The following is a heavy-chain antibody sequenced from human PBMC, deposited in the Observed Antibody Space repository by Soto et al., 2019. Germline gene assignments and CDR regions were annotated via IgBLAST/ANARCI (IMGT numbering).Heavy chain of an antibody. D-gene: IGHD3-16*01. J-gene: IGHJ4*02. V-gene: IGHV5-51*01. CDR1: GSRFTSSW. Sequence: GESLKISCQGSGSRFTSSWIGWVRQMPGKGLEWLGNVYPSDSDVGYSPSFEGRVTISADNSINTAYLHLLNLKASDTAIYYCTKGATSTFDSWGQGTRVTVSS. CDR3: TKGATSTFDS. CDR2: VYPSDSDV.